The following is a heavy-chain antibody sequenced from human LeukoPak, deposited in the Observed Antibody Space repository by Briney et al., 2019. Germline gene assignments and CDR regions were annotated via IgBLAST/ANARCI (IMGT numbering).Heavy chain of an antibody. J-gene: IGHJ4*02. CDR3: TRLLYYYDSDIYQRYFDY. Sequence: PGGSLRLSCAASGFTFSNYNMNWVRQAPGKGLEWVSYISFSSSTIYYADSVKGRFTISRDNSQNTLYLQMNSLRPEDTAVYYCTRLLYYYDSDIYQRYFDYWGQGTLVTVSS. CDR1: GFTFSNYN. D-gene: IGHD3-22*01. V-gene: IGHV3-48*01. CDR2: ISFSSSTI.